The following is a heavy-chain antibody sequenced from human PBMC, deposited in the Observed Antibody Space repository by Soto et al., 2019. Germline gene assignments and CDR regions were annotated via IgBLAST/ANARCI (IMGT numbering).Heavy chain of an antibody. D-gene: IGHD6-13*01. CDR2: INAGNGNT. CDR1: EYTLTSYA. CDR3: ARDLGSSWQNYYFDY. Sequence: ASVKVSCKASEYTLTSYAMHWVRQAPGQRLEWMGWINAGNGNTKYSQKFQGRVTITRDTSASTAYMELSSLRSEDTAVYYCARDLGSSWQNYYFDYWGQGTLVTVSS. J-gene: IGHJ4*02. V-gene: IGHV1-3*01.